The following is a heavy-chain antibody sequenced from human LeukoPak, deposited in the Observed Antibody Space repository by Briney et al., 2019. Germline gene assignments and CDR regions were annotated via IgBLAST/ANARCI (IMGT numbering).Heavy chain of an antibody. CDR1: GYTFTSYY. Sequence: ASVKVSCKASGYTFTSYYMHWVRQAPGQGLEWMGIINPSGGSTSYAQKFQGRVTMTRDTSTSTVHMELSSLRSDDTAVYYCARDLTHRRNYDNSGYQIVSAFWGQGTQIIVSS. V-gene: IGHV1-46*01. J-gene: IGHJ1*01. D-gene: IGHD3-22*01. CDR3: ARDLTHRRNYDNSGYQIVSAF. CDR2: INPSGGST.